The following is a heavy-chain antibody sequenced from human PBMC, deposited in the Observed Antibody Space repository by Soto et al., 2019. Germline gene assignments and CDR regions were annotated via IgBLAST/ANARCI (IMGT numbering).Heavy chain of an antibody. J-gene: IGHJ4*02. CDR3: ARDENSGWYQNHVDY. CDR1: GYTFTGYY. CDR2: INPNSGGT. V-gene: IGHV1-2*02. D-gene: IGHD6-19*01. Sequence: QVQLVQSGAEVKKPGASVKVSCKASGYTFTGYYMHWVRQAPGQGLEWMGWINPNSGGTNYAQKFQGRVTMTRDTSISAAYMELSRMRSDDTAVYYCARDENSGWYQNHVDYWGQGTLVTVSS.